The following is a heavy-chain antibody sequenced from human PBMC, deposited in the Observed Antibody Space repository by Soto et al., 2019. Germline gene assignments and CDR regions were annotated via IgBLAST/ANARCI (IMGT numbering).Heavy chain of an antibody. D-gene: IGHD2-2*01. CDR1: GGSISRSSYY. Sequence: SETLSLTCTVSGGSISRSSYYWGWIRQPPGKGLEWIGNIYYSGNTYYNPSLQSRVTISVDTSKNQFSLKVTSVTAADTAVYYCARLHGYCISSSCHGHYAMDVWGQGTTVTVSS. CDR3: ARLHGYCISSSCHGHYAMDV. V-gene: IGHV4-39*01. CDR2: IYYSGNT. J-gene: IGHJ6*02.